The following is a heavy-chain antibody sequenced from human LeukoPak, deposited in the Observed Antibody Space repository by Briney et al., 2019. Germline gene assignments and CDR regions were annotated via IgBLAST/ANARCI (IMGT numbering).Heavy chain of an antibody. D-gene: IGHD6-19*01. J-gene: IGHJ3*02. V-gene: IGHV3-11*01. CDR2: ISSSGSTI. Sequence: GGSLRLSCAASGFTFSDYYMSWIRQAPGKGLEWVSYISSSGSTIYYADSVKGRFTISRDNAKNSLYLQMNSLRAEDTAVYYCAKGVPGSGWYSGFDAFDIWGQGTMVTVSS. CDR3: AKGVPGSGWYSGFDAFDI. CDR1: GFTFSDYY.